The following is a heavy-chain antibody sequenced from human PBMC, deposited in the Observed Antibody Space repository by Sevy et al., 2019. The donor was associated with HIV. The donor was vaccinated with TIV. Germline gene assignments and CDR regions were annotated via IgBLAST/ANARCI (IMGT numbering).Heavy chain of an antibody. CDR3: ARDSFLYDSSGYSYYYGMDV. V-gene: IGHV3-33*01. CDR2: IWYDGSNK. Sequence: GGSLRLSCAASGFTFSSYGMHWVRQAPGKGLEWVAVIWYDGSNKYYADSVKGRFTISRDNSKNTLYLQMNSLRAEDTAVYYCARDSFLYDSSGYSYYYGMDVWGQGTTVTVSS. D-gene: IGHD3-22*01. J-gene: IGHJ6*02. CDR1: GFTFSSYG.